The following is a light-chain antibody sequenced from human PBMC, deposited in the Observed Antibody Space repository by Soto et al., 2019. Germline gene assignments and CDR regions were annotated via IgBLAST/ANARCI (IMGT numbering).Light chain of an antibody. Sequence: EIVMTQSPATLSVSPGERATLSCRASQSISSNLAWYQQKPGQAPGLLIYGASTRATDIPGRISGSGSGTEFTLTISSLQSEDFAIYYCQQYNNWPYTFGQGTKLEIK. CDR2: GAS. CDR1: QSISSN. J-gene: IGKJ2*01. CDR3: QQYNNWPYT. V-gene: IGKV3-15*01.